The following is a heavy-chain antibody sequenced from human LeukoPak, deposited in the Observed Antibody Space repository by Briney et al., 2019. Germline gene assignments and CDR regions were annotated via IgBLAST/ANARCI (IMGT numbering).Heavy chain of an antibody. CDR3: ARVPPGQLVPGFDY. D-gene: IGHD6-13*01. V-gene: IGHV1-69*06. Sequence: GASVKVSCKASGGTFSSYAISWVRQAPGQGLEWMGGIIPIFGTADYAQKFQGRVTITADKSTSTAYMELSSLRSEDTAVYYCARVPPGQLVPGFDYWGQGTLVTVSS. CDR1: GGTFSSYA. J-gene: IGHJ4*02. CDR2: IIPIFGTA.